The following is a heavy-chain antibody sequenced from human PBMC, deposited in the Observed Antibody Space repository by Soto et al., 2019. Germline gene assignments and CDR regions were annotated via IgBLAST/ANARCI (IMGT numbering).Heavy chain of an antibody. CDR3: TTDLIAAAGVYYYYYYMDV. CDR1: GFTFSNAW. Sequence: GGSLRLSCAASGFTFSNAWMSWVRQAPGKGLEWVGRIKSKTDGGTTDYAAPVKSRFTISRDDSKNTLYLQMNSLKTEDTAVYYCTTDLIAAAGVYYYYYYMDVWGKGTTVTVSS. CDR2: IKSKTDGGTT. D-gene: IGHD6-13*01. V-gene: IGHV3-15*01. J-gene: IGHJ6*03.